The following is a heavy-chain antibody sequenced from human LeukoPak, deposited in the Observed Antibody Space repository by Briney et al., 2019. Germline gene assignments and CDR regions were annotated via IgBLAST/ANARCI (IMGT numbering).Heavy chain of an antibody. V-gene: IGHV4-39*07. CDR2: IYYSGST. CDR1: GGSISSSSYY. CDR3: ASMVRGYSGYDSDY. J-gene: IGHJ4*02. D-gene: IGHD5-12*01. Sequence: PSETLSLTCTVSGGSISSSSYYWGWIRQPPGKGLEWIGSIYYSGSTYYNPSLKSRVTISVDTSKNQFSLKLSSVTAADTAVYYCASMVRGYSGYDSDYWGQGTLVTVSS.